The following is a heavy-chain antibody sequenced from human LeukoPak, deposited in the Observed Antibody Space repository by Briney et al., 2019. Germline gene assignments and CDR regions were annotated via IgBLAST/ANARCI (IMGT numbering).Heavy chain of an antibody. D-gene: IGHD3-10*01. CDR1: GGTFSSYA. CDR2: IIPILGIA. J-gene: IGHJ5*02. Sequence: ASVKVSCKASGGTFSSYAISWVRQAPGQVLEWMGRIIPILGIANYAQKFQGRVTITADKSTSTAYMELSSLRSEDTAVYYCARRGSGFFDPWGQGTLVTVSS. V-gene: IGHV1-69*04. CDR3: ARRGSGFFDP.